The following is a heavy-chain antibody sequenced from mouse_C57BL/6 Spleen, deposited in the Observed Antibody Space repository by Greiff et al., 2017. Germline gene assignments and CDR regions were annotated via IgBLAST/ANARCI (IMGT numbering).Heavy chain of an antibody. CDR2: INPRSGYT. CDR1: GYTFTSYT. CDR3: ARSSLYWYCDV. V-gene: IGHV1-4*01. Sequence: QVQLQQSGAELARPGASVQMSCKASGYTFTSYTMHWVKQRPGQGLEWIGYINPRSGYTTYNQKFKDKATLTANKSSSTAYMELRGLTSEDSAVYYCARSSLYWYCDVWGTGTTVTVSS. J-gene: IGHJ1*03.